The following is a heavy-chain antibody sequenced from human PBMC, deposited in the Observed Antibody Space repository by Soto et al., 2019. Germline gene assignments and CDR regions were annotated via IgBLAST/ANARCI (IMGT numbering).Heavy chain of an antibody. CDR1: GFAFNNYG. J-gene: IGHJ4*02. CDR3: AREDSIIIPAVSDF. Sequence: GGSLRLSCTVSGFAFNNYGINWVRQAPGKGLEWVSSISKSDYIYYSDSVKGRFAISRDNAKRSVSLQMNTLRVEDTAVYYCAREDSIIIPAVSDFWGQGTLVTVSS. CDR2: ISKSDYI. V-gene: IGHV3-21*01. D-gene: IGHD2-2*01.